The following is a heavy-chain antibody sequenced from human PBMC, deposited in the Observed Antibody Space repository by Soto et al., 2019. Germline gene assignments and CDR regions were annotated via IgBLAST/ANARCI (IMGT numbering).Heavy chain of an antibody. D-gene: IGHD6-6*01. Sequence: QLQLVQSGSEVKKPGASVKVSCKTSGFTFTNYGFTWVRQAPGKGLEWMGWSSALNGFTNYAQDFQGRFTLTTDSSTNTAYMELRGLGSDDTAFYYCAATSSIAIGFRDLGQGTLVSVAS. V-gene: IGHV1-18*01. CDR2: SSALNGFT. CDR1: GFTFTNYG. J-gene: IGHJ4*02. CDR3: AATSSIAIGFRD.